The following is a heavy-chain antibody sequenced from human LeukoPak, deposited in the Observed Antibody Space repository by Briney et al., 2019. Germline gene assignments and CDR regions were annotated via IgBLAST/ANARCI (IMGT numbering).Heavy chain of an antibody. J-gene: IGHJ3*02. CDR1: GFTFDDYA. D-gene: IGHD2-15*01. CDR3: AKGGSGDAFDI. V-gene: IGHV3-9*01. CDR2: ISWNSGSI. Sequence: PGRSLRLSCAASGFTFDDYAMPWVRQVPGKGLEWVSGISWNSGSIGYADSVKGRFTISRDNAKNSLYLQMNSLRAEDTALYYCAKGGSGDAFDIWGQGTMVTVSS.